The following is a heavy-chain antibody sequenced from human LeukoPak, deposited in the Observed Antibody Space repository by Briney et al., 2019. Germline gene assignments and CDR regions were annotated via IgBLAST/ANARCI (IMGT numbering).Heavy chain of an antibody. J-gene: IGHJ6*02. CDR2: IYYSGTTYT. Sequence: TSETLSLTCTVSGGSISPSNPYWGWIRQPPGKGLEWIGSIYYSGTTYTYYNPSLKSRVTISVDTSKNQFSLKLSSVTAADTAVYYCARGDIVVVPAVMVLGMDVWGQGTTVTVSS. V-gene: IGHV4-39*07. D-gene: IGHD2-2*01. CDR1: GGSISPSNPY. CDR3: ARGDIVVVPAVMVLGMDV.